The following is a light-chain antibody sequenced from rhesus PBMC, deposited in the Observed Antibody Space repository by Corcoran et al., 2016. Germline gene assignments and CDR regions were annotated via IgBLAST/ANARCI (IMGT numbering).Light chain of an antibody. V-gene: IGKV1-32*02. CDR3: QQGNSNPYS. CDR1: QGINSY. CDR2: NAK. J-gene: IGKJ2*01. Sequence: DIQLSQSPSSRSASVGDRVTITCRASQGINSYLNWYQQKPGKAPKILIYNAKRLPSGVPSMFSGSGSGTEFPLTISSLQPEDFATYDCQQGNSNPYSFGQGTKVEIK.